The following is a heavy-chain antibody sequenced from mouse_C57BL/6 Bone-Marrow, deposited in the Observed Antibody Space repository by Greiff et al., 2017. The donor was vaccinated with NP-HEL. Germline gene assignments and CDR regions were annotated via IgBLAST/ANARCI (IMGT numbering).Heavy chain of an antibody. V-gene: IGHV2-2*01. D-gene: IGHD1-1*01. CDR1: GFSLTSYG. CDR3: ARNHEVVALYWYFDV. J-gene: IGHJ1*03. Sequence: VMLVESGPGLVQPSQSLSITCTVSGFSLTSYGVHWVRQSPGKGLEWLGVIWSGGSTDYNAAFISRLSISKDNSKSQVFFKMNSLQADDTAIYYCARNHEVVALYWYFDVWGTGTTVTVSS. CDR2: IWSGGST.